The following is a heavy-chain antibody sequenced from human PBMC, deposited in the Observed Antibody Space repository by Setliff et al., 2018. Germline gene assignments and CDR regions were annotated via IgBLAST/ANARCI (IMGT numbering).Heavy chain of an antibody. CDR2: IKQDGSTK. CDR1: GFTVNTNY. V-gene: IGHV3-7*01. Sequence: PGGSLRLSCAASGFTVNTNYMTWVRQAPGKGLEWVANIKQDGSTKYYTDSVKGRFTISTDTSKSTLYLQMNSLRTEDTAVYYCARPLSSSWYVGLDSWGQGTLVTVSS. CDR3: ARPLSSSWYVGLDS. D-gene: IGHD6-13*01. J-gene: IGHJ4*02.